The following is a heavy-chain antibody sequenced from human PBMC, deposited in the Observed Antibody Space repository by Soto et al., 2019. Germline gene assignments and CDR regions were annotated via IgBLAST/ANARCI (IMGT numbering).Heavy chain of an antibody. CDR3: ARGMYNWNDHYYYGMDV. J-gene: IGHJ6*02. D-gene: IGHD1-20*01. Sequence: LRLSCVASGFTFSDYYMSWIRQAPGKGLEWVSYISSSGSTIYYADSVKGRFTISRDNAKNSLYLQMNSLRAEDTAVYYCARGMYNWNDHYYYGMDVWGQGTTVTVSS. CDR1: GFTFSDYY. V-gene: IGHV3-11*01. CDR2: ISSSGSTI.